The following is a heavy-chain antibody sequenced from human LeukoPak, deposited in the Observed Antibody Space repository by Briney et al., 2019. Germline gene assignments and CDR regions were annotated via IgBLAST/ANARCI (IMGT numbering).Heavy chain of an antibody. D-gene: IGHD6-19*01. J-gene: IGHJ4*02. CDR3: ARDPGSSGWSDY. CDR2: MNPNSGNT. V-gene: IGHV1-8*01. CDR1: GYTFTSYD. Sequence: ASVKVSCKASGYTFTSYDINWVRQAPGQGLEWMGWMNPNSGNTGYAQKFQGRVTMTRNTSISTAYVELSSLRSEDTAVYYCARDPGSSGWSDYWGQGTLVTVSS.